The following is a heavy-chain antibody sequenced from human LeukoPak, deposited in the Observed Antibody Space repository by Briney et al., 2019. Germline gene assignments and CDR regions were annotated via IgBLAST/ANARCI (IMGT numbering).Heavy chain of an antibody. CDR2: IFYTVST. D-gene: IGHD4-23*01. CDR1: GGSISRYY. CDR3: ATLTGGDDAFDT. J-gene: IGHJ3*02. Sequence: SATLSLTCTVSGGSISRYYWSWIRQPPGKGLEWVGYIFYTVSTNYNPPLKSRVTISVLTSKTRFSLKLSSVTAADTAVYYCATLTGGDDAFDTWGQGTMVTVSS. V-gene: IGHV4-59*01.